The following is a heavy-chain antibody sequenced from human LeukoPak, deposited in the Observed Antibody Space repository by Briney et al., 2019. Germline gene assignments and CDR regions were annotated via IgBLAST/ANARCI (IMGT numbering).Heavy chain of an antibody. D-gene: IGHD3-3*01. V-gene: IGHV3-23*01. CDR2: ISGSGGST. Sequence: PGGSLRLSCAASGFTFSSYAMSWVRQAPGEGLEWVSAISGSGGSTYYADSVKGRFTISRDNAKNSLYLQMNSLRAEDTAVYYCAASGPTRAYFWSGYTVHDAFDIWGQGTMVTVSS. CDR3: AASGPTRAYFWSGYTVHDAFDI. J-gene: IGHJ3*02. CDR1: GFTFSSYA.